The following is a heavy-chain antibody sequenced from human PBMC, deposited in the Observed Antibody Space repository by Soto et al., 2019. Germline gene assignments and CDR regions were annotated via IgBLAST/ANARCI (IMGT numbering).Heavy chain of an antibody. Sequence: LSLTCTVSGGSISSGDYYWSWIRHPPGKGLEWIGYIYYSGSTYYNPSLKSRVTISVDTSKNQFSLKLSSVTAADTAVYYCAREGRQYGSGDDAFDIWGQGTMVTVSS. J-gene: IGHJ3*02. CDR3: AREGRQYGSGDDAFDI. D-gene: IGHD3-10*01. CDR2: IYYSGST. V-gene: IGHV4-30-4*01. CDR1: GGSISSGDYY.